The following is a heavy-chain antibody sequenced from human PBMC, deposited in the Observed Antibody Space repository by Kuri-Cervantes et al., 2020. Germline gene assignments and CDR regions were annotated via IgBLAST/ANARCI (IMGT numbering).Heavy chain of an antibody. CDR2: INHSGST. CDR1: GGSFSGYY. Sequence: SETLSLTCAVYGGSFSGYYWSWIRQPPGKGLEWIGEINHSGSTNYNPSLKSRVTISVDTSKNQFSLKLSSVTAADTAVYYCARHLPREYCSSTSCYPPNWFDPWGQGTLVTVSS. J-gene: IGHJ5*02. CDR3: ARHLPREYCSSTSCYPPNWFDP. D-gene: IGHD2-2*01. V-gene: IGHV4-34*01.